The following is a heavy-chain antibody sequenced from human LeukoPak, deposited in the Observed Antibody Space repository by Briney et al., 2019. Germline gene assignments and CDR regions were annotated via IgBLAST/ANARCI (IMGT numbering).Heavy chain of an antibody. J-gene: IGHJ3*02. Sequence: GASVNVSCKASGYTFTRYYMHWVRQAPGLGLEWMGWITPNSGGTDYAQKLQGRVTMTSDTSISTAYMELSRLRSNDTAVYYCARVYRWLHPNDAFDIWGQGTMVTVSS. V-gene: IGHV1-2*02. CDR3: ARVYRWLHPNDAFDI. CDR2: ITPNSGGT. D-gene: IGHD5-12*01. CDR1: GYTFTRYY.